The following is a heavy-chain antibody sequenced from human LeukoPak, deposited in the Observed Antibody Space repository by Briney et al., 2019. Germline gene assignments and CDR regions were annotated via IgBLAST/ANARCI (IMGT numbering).Heavy chain of an antibody. CDR3: ARDCSSTSCPSYYYYYMDV. CDR2: IIPIFGTA. D-gene: IGHD2-2*01. J-gene: IGHJ6*03. V-gene: IGHV1-69*13. CDR1: GGTFSSYA. Sequence: SVKVSCKASGGTFSSYAISWVRQAPGQGLEWMGGIIPIFGTANYAQKFQGRVTITADESTSTAYMELSSLRSEDTAVYYCARDCSSTSCPSYYYYYMDVWGKGTTVTVSS.